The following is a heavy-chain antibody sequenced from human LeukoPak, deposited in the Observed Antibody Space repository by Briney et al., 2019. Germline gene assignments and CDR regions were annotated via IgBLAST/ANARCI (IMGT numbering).Heavy chain of an antibody. CDR3: ASGGGYQLQRWGFTDAFDI. D-gene: IGHD2-2*01. CDR1: GFTFSDYY. V-gene: IGHV4-34*01. CDR2: IYHSGST. J-gene: IGHJ3*02. Sequence: PGGSLRLSCAASGFTFSDYYMSWVRQPPGKGLEWIGEIYHSGSTNYNPSLKSRVTISVDKSKNQFSLKLSSVTAADTAVYYCASGGGYQLQRWGFTDAFDIWGQGTMVTVSS.